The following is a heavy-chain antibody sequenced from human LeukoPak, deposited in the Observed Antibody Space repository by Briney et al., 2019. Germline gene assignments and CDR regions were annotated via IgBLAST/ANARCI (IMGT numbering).Heavy chain of an antibody. J-gene: IGHJ5*02. CDR3: ARSLERDYHGSNYYMNNWFDP. Sequence: GGSLRLSCAASGFTFSSYEMNWVRQAPGKGLEWVAVIWYDGSNKYYADSVKGRFTISRDNSKNTLYLQMNSLRAEDTAVYYCARSLERDYHGSNYYMNNWFDPWGQGTLVTVSS. D-gene: IGHD3-10*01. CDR1: GFTFSSYE. CDR2: IWYDGSNK. V-gene: IGHV3-33*08.